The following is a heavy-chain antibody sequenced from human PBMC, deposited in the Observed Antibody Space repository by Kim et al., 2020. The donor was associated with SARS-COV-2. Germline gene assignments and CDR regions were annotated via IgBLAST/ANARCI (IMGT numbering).Heavy chain of an antibody. D-gene: IGHD3-10*01. CDR3: ARGTGANYGSGRNWFDP. CDR2: TYYRSKWYN. J-gene: IGHJ5*02. CDR1: GDSVSSNSAA. Sequence: SQTLSLTCAISGDSVSSNSAAWNWIRQSPSRGLEWLGRTYYRSKWYNDYAVSVKSRITINPDTSKNQFSLQLNSVTPEDTAVYYCARGTGANYGSGRNWFDPWGQGTLVTVSS. V-gene: IGHV6-1*01.